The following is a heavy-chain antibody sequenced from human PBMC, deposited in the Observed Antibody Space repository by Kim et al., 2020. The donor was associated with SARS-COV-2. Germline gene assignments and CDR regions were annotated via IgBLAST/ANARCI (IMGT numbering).Heavy chain of an antibody. CDR3: ASLYPPVSAHP. V-gene: IGHV3-72*01. D-gene: IGHD2-8*01. CDR1: GFTFSDRY. J-gene: IGHJ5*02. Sequence: GGSLRLSCAASGFTFSDRYMDWVRQAPGKGLEWVGRTRNKANSYTTEYAASVKGRFTISRDDSKSSLYLQMNSLKTEDTAVYYCASLYPPVSAHPWGQGTLVTVSS. CDR2: TRNKANSYTT.